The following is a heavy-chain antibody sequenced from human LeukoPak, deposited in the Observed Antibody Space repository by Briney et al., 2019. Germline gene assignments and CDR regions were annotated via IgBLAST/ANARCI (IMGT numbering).Heavy chain of an antibody. J-gene: IGHJ3*02. V-gene: IGHV4-34*01. CDR1: GGSFSGYY. D-gene: IGHD6-6*01. CDR3: AAVGSSSAQEDAFDI. Sequence: SETLSLTCAVYGGSFSGYYWSWIRQPPGKGLEWIGEINHSGSTNYNPSLKSRVTISVDTSKNQFSLKLSSVTAADTAVYYCAAVGSSSAQEDAFDIWGRGTMVTVSS. CDR2: INHSGST.